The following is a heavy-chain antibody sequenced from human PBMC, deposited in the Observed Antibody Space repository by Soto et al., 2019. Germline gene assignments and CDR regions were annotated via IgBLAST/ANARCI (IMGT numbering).Heavy chain of an antibody. J-gene: IGHJ5*02. V-gene: IGHV1-69*13. D-gene: IGHD5-12*01. CDR1: GGTFSSYA. CDR3: ARSGSGYDGWFDP. CDR2: IIPIFGTA. Sequence: SVKVSCKASGGTFSSYAISWVRQAPGQGLEWMEGIIPIFGTANYAQKFQGRVTITADESTSTAYMELSSLRSEDTAVYYCARSGSGYDGWFDPWGQGTLVTVSS.